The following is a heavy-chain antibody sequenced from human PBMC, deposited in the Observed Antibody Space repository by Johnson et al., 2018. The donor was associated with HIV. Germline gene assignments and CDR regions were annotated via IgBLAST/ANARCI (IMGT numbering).Heavy chain of an antibody. CDR3: ARDPYYDFLTGPRDAFDI. Sequence: VQLVESGGGLVQPGGSLRLSCAASGFTVSSNYMSWVRQAPGKGLEWVSAISGSGGSTYYANSVKGRFTISRDNSKNTLYLQMGSLRAEDMAVYYCARDPYYDFLTGPRDAFDIWGQGTMVTVSS. V-gene: IGHV3-64*01. CDR1: GFTVSSNY. J-gene: IGHJ3*02. CDR2: ISGSGGST. D-gene: IGHD3-9*01.